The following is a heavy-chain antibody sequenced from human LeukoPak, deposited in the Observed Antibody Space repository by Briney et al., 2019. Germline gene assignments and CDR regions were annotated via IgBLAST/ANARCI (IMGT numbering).Heavy chain of an antibody. CDR1: GFTFSSCA. V-gene: IGHV3-30-3*01. Sequence: GGSLRLSCAASGFTFSSCAMHWVRQAPGKGLEWVAVISYDGSNKYYADSVKGRFTISRDNSKNTLYLQMNSLRAEDTAVYYCASSDYWGQGTLVTVSS. CDR2: ISYDGSNK. CDR3: ASSDY. J-gene: IGHJ4*02.